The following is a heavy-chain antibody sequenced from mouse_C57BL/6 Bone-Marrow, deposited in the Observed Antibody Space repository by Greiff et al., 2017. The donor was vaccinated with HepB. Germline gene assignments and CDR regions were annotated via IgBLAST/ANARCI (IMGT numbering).Heavy chain of an antibody. Sequence: VQLVESGAELVKPGASVKISCKASGYAFSSYWMNWVKQRPGKGLEWIGQIYPGDGDTNYNGKFKGKATLTADKSSSTAYMQLSSLTSEDSAVYFCAYYYGSSYVFMDYWGQGTSVTVSS. D-gene: IGHD1-1*01. J-gene: IGHJ4*01. V-gene: IGHV1-80*01. CDR1: GYAFSSYW. CDR3: AYYYGSSYVFMDY. CDR2: IYPGDGDT.